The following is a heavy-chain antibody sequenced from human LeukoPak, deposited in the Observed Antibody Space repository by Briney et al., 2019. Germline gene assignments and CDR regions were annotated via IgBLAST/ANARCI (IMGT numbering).Heavy chain of an antibody. J-gene: IGHJ5*02. V-gene: IGHV4-59*12. D-gene: IGHD5-18*01. CDR1: GGSISSYY. CDR3: ARGGYSYGYENWFDP. Sequence: PSETLSLTCTVSGGSISSYYWSWIRQPPGKGLEWIGYIYHSGSTYYNPSLKSRVTISVDRSKNQFSLKLSSVTAADTAVYYCARGGYSYGYENWFDPWGQGTLVTVSS. CDR2: IYHSGST.